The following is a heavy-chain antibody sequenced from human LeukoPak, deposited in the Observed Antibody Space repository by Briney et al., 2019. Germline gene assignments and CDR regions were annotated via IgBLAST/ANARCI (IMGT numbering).Heavy chain of an antibody. D-gene: IGHD2-21*01. Sequence: PGGTLRLSCAASGFTFSSYGMSWVRQAPGKGLQWVSAINTNGSSTYYADSVKGRFTISRDNSKNTVYLQLNSLRAEDAAVYYCAKAPVTSCRGAYCYPFDYWGQGTLVTVSS. CDR1: GFTFSSYG. J-gene: IGHJ4*02. CDR2: INTNGSST. V-gene: IGHV3-23*01. CDR3: AKAPVTSCRGAYCYPFDY.